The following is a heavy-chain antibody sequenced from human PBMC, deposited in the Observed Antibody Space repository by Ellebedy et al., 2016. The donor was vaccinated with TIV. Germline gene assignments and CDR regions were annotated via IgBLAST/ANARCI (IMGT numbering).Heavy chain of an antibody. CDR2: IIPIFGTA. Sequence: SVKVSCXASGGTFSSYAISWVRQAPGQGLEWMGGIIPIFGTANYAQKFQGRVTITADESTSTAYMELSSLRSEDTAVYYCALNIYSSSNYYYMDVWGKGTTVTVSS. V-gene: IGHV1-69*13. J-gene: IGHJ6*03. CDR3: ALNIYSSSNYYYMDV. D-gene: IGHD6-6*01. CDR1: GGTFSSYA.